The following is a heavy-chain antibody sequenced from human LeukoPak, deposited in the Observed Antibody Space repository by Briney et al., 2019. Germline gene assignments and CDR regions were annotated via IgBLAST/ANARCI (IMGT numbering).Heavy chain of an antibody. Sequence: QPGGSLRLSCAASGFTFSSYWMSWVRQAPGKGLGWVANIKQDGSEKYYVDSVKGRFTISRDNAKNSLYLQMNSLRAEDTAVYYCARGAVTSYYYGMDVWGQGTTVTVSS. V-gene: IGHV3-7*01. D-gene: IGHD4-17*01. J-gene: IGHJ6*02. CDR1: GFTFSSYW. CDR2: IKQDGSEK. CDR3: ARGAVTSYYYGMDV.